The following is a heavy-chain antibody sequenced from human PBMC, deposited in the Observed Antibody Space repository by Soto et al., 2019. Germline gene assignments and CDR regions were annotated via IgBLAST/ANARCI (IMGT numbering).Heavy chain of an antibody. CDR3: ARDDGWNYRYYDMEV. CDR1: GDTFSSYS. D-gene: IGHD1-7*01. Sequence: QVQLVQSGAEVKKPGSSVKVSCKASGDTFSSYSITWVRQAPGQGLEWMGGIIPVFGSANYARKFQGRVTITADESTSTAYMELSSLRSQDTAVYFCARDDGWNYRYYDMEVWGQGTTVTVSS. CDR2: IIPVFGSA. V-gene: IGHV1-69*01. J-gene: IGHJ6*02.